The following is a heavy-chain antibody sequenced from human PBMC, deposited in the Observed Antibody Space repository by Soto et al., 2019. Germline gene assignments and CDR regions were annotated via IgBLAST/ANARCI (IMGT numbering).Heavy chain of an antibody. CDR2: IFSNDEK. V-gene: IGHV2-26*01. CDR1: GFSLSNARMG. J-gene: IGHJ4*02. CDR3: ALSIVATMEEVAFAY. D-gene: IGHD5-12*01. Sequence: QVTLKESGPVLVKPTETLTLTCTVSGFSLSNARMGVSWIRQPPGKALEWLAHIFSNDEKSYSTSLKSRLTISKDTSKSQVVLTMTNMDPVDTATYYCALSIVATMEEVAFAYWGQGTLVTVSS.